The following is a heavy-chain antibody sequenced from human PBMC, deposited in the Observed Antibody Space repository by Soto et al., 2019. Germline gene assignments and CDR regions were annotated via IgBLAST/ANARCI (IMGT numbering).Heavy chain of an antibody. Sequence: QVQLVQSGAEVKKPGASVKISCKTSGYIFINYYIHWVRQAPGQGIEWAALFNPMSGSTNYAQKLQGRVTVTSDTSTSTVYMELSSLISEDTAVYYCARDLAAADYWGQGTLVTVSS. J-gene: IGHJ4*02. CDR2: FNPMSGST. CDR1: GYIFINYY. CDR3: ARDLAAADY. V-gene: IGHV1-46*04. D-gene: IGHD6-13*01.